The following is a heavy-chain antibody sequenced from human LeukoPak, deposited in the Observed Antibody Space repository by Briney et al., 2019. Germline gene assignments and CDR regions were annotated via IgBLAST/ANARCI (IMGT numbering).Heavy chain of an antibody. V-gene: IGHV4-34*01. CDR1: GGSISGYH. D-gene: IGHD3-3*01. Sequence: SETLSLTCNVSGGSISGYHWSWIRQPPGKGLEWIGEVNHSGSTTYNPSLKSRVTISVDTSKSQFSLKLSSVSAADTAVYYCARTIIGVVTFYYYMDVWGKGTTVTVSS. J-gene: IGHJ6*03. CDR3: ARTIIGVVTFYYYMDV. CDR2: VNHSGST.